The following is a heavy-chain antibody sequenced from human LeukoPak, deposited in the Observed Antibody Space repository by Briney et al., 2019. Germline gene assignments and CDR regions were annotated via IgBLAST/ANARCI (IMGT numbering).Heavy chain of an antibody. D-gene: IGHD3-3*01. CDR2: IYYSGST. J-gene: IGHJ4*02. CDR3: ARVNYDFWSGYYMDY. Sequence: PSETLSLTCTVSGGSISSYYWSWIRQPPGKGLEWIGYIYYSGSTNYNPSLKSRVTISVDTSKNQFSLKLSSVTAADTAVYYCARVNYDFWSGYYMDYWGQGTLVTVSS. CDR1: GGSISSYY. V-gene: IGHV4-59*01.